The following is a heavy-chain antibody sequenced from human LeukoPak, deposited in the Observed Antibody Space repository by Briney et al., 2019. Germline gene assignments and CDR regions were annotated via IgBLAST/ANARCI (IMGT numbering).Heavy chain of an antibody. V-gene: IGHV1-2*02. J-gene: IGHJ4*02. CDR1: GYTFTGYY. CDR2: INPNSGGT. D-gene: IGHD3-3*01. CDR3: ARRKNFDFWSGPFDY. Sequence: GASVKVSCKASGYTFTGYYMHWVRQAPGQGLEWMGWINPNSGGTNYAQKFQGRVTMTRDTSISTAYMELSRLRSDYTAVYYCARRKNFDFWSGPFDYWGQGTLVTVSS.